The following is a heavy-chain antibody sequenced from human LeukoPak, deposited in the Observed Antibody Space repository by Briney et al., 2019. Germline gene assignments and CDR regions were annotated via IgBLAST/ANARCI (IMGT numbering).Heavy chain of an antibody. Sequence: PGGSLRLSCAASGFTFSNYAMHWVRQAPGKGLEWVAVISFDATKEYFGKSAKGRFTISRDNSKATLYLQMHRLRIEDTALYFCARFKVGTNTTQKNAFDIWGRGTVGAVSS. CDR2: ISFDATKE. V-gene: IGHV3-30*01. CDR3: ARFKVGTNTTQKNAFDI. J-gene: IGHJ3*02. CDR1: GFTFSNYA. D-gene: IGHD1-1*01.